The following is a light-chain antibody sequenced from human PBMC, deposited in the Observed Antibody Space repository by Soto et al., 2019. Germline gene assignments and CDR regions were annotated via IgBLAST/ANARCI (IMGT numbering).Light chain of an antibody. J-gene: IGKJ2*01. CDR3: LQYNTWPYT. CDR2: GAS. Sequence: EIVMTQSPATLSVSPGERATLSCRASQSVSSNLAWYQQKPGQAPRLLIYGASTKGTGIPARFSGSGSGTEFTRTISSLQSENFAVYYCLQYNTWPYTFGQGTKLEIK. CDR1: QSVSSN. V-gene: IGKV3-15*01.